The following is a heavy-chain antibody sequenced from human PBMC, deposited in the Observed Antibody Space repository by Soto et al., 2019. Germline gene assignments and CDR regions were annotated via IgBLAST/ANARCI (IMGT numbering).Heavy chain of an antibody. D-gene: IGHD3-9*01. V-gene: IGHV4-39*01. J-gene: IGHJ4*02. CDR2: SYFLGNT. Sequence: QLQLQESGPGLVKPSETLSLTCSVSGDSINSDKYYWGWIRQPPGKGLEWIGSSYFLGNTYYNPSLQTRVTISLDKSKSQFSLKLNSVTAADSAVYFCARLEGLATISYYFDFWGQGALVTVSS. CDR3: ARLEGLATISYYFDF. CDR1: GDSINSDKYY.